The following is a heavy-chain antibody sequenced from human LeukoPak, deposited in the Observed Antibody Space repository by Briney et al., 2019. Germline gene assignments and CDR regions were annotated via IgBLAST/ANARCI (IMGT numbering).Heavy chain of an antibody. V-gene: IGHV3-74*01. CDR2: IDSDGRST. J-gene: IGHJ4*02. D-gene: IGHD6-6*01. CDR3: ARDRPRYAFDY. Sequence: GGSLRLSCAASGFTFSSYWMHWGRQAPGKGLVWVSRIDSDGRSTSYADSVKGRFTISRDNAKNMLYLQMNSLRAEDTAADYCARDRPRYAFDYWGQGTLVTVSS. CDR1: GFTFSSYW.